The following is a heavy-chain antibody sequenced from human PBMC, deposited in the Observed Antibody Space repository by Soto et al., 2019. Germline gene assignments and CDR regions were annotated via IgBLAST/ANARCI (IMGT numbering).Heavy chain of an antibody. V-gene: IGHV1-3*01. CDR2: INAGNGNT. CDR1: GYTFTSYA. Sequence: QVQLVQSGAEVKKPGASVKVSCKASGYTFTSYAMHWVRKAPGQRLEWMGWINAGNGNTKYSQKFQGRVTITRDTSASTAYMELSSLRSEDTAVYYCARGLGLYYFDYWGQGTLGTFSS. CDR3: ARGLGLYYFDY. D-gene: IGHD1-26*01. J-gene: IGHJ4*02.